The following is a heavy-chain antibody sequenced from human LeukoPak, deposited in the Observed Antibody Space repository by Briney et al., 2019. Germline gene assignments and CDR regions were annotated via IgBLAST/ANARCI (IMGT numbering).Heavy chain of an antibody. CDR3: ARDYQVTTVTDRDLYGMDV. CDR1: GYTFTGYY. Sequence: ASVKVSCKASGYTFTGYYMHWVRQAPGQGLEWMGWINPNSGGTNYAQKFQGRVTMTRDTSISTAYMGLSRLRSDDTAVYYCARDYQVTTVTDRDLYGMDVWGQGTTVTVSS. D-gene: IGHD4-17*01. V-gene: IGHV1-2*02. CDR2: INPNSGGT. J-gene: IGHJ6*02.